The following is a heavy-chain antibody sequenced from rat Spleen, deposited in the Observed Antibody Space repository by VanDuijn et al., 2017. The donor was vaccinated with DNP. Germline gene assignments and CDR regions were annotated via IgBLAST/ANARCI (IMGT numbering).Heavy chain of an antibody. CDR2: IKAKSNNYAT. J-gene: IGHJ2*01. D-gene: IGHD1-11*01. CDR3: ACPLNYGGYSY. CDR1: GFTFSTAW. Sequence: EVLLVESDGGLVQPGRSLKLSCATSGFTFSTAWMYWYRQFPEKRLEWVARIKAKSNNYATDYTESVKGRFTISRDDSKSSIYLQMNNLKEEDTAIYYCACPLNYGGYSYWGQGVMVTVSS. V-gene: IGHV6-6*01.